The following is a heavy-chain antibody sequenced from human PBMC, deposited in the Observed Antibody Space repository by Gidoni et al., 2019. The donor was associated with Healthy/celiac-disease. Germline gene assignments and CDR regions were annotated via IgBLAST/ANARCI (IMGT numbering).Heavy chain of an antibody. V-gene: IGHV1-18*01. D-gene: IGHD6-13*01. CDR1: GYTFTSYG. CDR2: SSAYNGNT. CDR3: ARVWTAAGTDFFSN. J-gene: IGHJ4*02. Sequence: QVQLVQSGAEVKTPGASVKVSCTASGYTFTSYGISWVRQAPGQGLKWMGWSSAYNGNTNYAQKLQGRVTMTTDTSTSTAYMELRSLRSDDTAVYYCARVWTAAGTDFFSNWGQGTMVTVSS.